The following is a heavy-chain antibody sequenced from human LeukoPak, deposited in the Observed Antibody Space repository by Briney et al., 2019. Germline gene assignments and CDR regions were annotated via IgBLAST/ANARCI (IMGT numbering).Heavy chain of an antibody. CDR3: ARDNPDIVVVPAAIGDDAFDI. CDR1: GYTFTSYG. V-gene: IGHV1-18*01. CDR2: ISAYNGIT. J-gene: IGHJ3*02. D-gene: IGHD2-2*02. Sequence: ASVKVSCKASGYTFTSYGISWVRQAPGQGLEWMGWISAYNGITNYAQKLQGRVTMTTDTSTSTAYMELRSLRSDDTTVYYCARDNPDIVVVPAAIGDDAFDIWGQGTMVTVSS.